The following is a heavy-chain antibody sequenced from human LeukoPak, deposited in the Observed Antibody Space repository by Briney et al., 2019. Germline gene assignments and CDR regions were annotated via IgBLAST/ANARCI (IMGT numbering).Heavy chain of an antibody. Sequence: ASVKVSYKASGYTFTSYAMNWVRQAPGQGLEWMGWINTNTGNPTYAQGFTGRFVFSLDTSVSTAYLQISSLKAEDTAVYYCARDPHYYGSGSYYFNWFDPWGQGTLVTVSS. D-gene: IGHD3-10*01. V-gene: IGHV7-4-1*02. J-gene: IGHJ5*02. CDR2: INTNTGNP. CDR3: ARDPHYYGSGSYYFNWFDP. CDR1: GYTFTSYA.